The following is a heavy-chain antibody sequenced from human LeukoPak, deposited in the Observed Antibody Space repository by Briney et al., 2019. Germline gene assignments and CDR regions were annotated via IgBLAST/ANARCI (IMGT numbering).Heavy chain of an antibody. D-gene: IGHD2-15*01. CDR2: ISSSSSYI. J-gene: IGHJ3*02. CDR1: GFIFSSYN. CDR3: ARDSNPYCSGGSCTAFDI. V-gene: IGHV3-21*01. Sequence: GGSLRLSCAASGFIFSSYNLNWVRQAPGKGLEWVPSISSSSSYIYYADSMKGRFTISRDNARNSLYLQMNGLRAEDTAMYFCARDSNPYCSGGSCTAFDIWGQGTMVTVSS.